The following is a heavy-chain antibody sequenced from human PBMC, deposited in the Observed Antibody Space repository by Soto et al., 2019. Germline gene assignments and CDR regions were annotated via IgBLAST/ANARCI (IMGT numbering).Heavy chain of an antibody. CDR3: ARRGSSWSYYFDY. Sequence: ASETLSLTCPVSGGSISRGGYYWSWIRQQPGKGLEWIEYIYYSGSTYYNPTLKSRVIISVDTSKNQFSLKLSSVTAADTAVYYCARRGSSWSYYFDYWGQGTLVTVSS. J-gene: IGHJ4*02. D-gene: IGHD6-13*01. V-gene: IGHV4-31*03. CDR1: GGSISRGGYY. CDR2: IYYSGST.